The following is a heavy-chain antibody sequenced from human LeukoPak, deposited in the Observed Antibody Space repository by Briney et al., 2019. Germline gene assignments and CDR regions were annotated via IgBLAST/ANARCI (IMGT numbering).Heavy chain of an antibody. J-gene: IGHJ4*02. V-gene: IGHV3-48*02. D-gene: IGHD1-26*01. CDR1: GFTVSSNY. CDR3: ARDPGGLQWELQAD. CDR2: ISTSSITI. Sequence: GGSLRLSCAASGFTVSSNYMSWVRQAPGKGLEWVSYISTSSITIYYADSVKGRFTISRDNAKNSLYLQMNSLRDEDTAVYYCARDPGGLQWELQADWGQGTLVTVSS.